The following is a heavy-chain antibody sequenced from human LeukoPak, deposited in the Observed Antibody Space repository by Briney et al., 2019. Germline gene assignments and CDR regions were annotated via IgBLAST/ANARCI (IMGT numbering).Heavy chain of an antibody. Sequence: PGRSLRLSCAASGFSFSDSWMTWVRQAPGKGLEWVANIEQYGSEKNYVDSVKGRFTISRDNAMSSLYLQMNSLRDEDTAVYYCARGHFYGSGSNPDYWGQGTLVTVSS. CDR2: IEQYGSEK. D-gene: IGHD3-10*01. V-gene: IGHV3-7*02. CDR1: GFSFSDSW. CDR3: ARGHFYGSGSNPDY. J-gene: IGHJ4*02.